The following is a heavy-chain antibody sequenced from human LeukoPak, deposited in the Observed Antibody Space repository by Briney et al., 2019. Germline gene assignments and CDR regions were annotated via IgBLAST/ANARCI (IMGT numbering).Heavy chain of an antibody. CDR3: ARGLAADTGTFDY. CDR2: INAGNGNT. D-gene: IGHD3-10*01. CDR1: GYTFTSYA. V-gene: IGHV1-3*01. J-gene: IGHJ4*02. Sequence: ASVKVSCKASGYTFTSYAMNWVRQAPGQGLEWMGWINAGNGNTKYSQKFQGRVTITRDTSASTAYMELSSLRSEDTAVYYCARGLAADTGTFDYWGQGTLVTVSS.